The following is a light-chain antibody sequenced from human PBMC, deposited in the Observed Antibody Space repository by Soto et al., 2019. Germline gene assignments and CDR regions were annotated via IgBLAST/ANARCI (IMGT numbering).Light chain of an antibody. V-gene: IGKV1-39*01. CDR2: GTF. CDR3: QQSANTPPYT. CDR1: QTVGRA. J-gene: IGKJ2*01. Sequence: DIQLTQSPSSLSASIGDRVTITCRASQTVGRALNWYQHKPGTAPKLLISGTFILQSGVPSRFSGSGSETDFTLTISSLQPDDIGTYYCQQSANTPPYTFGQGTSLEI.